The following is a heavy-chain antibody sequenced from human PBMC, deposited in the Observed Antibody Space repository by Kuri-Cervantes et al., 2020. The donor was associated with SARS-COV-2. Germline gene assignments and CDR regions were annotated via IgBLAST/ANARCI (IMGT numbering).Heavy chain of an antibody. CDR2: AYYSGST. CDR1: GVSITSFY. CDR3: ARGYCSSTSCYWDGDWFDP. V-gene: IGHV4-59*08. Sequence: SETLSLTCTVSGVSITSFYWSWIRQPPGKGLEWIGYAYYSGSTNYNPSLKSRVTISVDTSKNQFSLKLSSVTAADTAVYYCARGYCSSTSCYWDGDWFDPWGQGTLVTVSS. J-gene: IGHJ5*02. D-gene: IGHD2-2*01.